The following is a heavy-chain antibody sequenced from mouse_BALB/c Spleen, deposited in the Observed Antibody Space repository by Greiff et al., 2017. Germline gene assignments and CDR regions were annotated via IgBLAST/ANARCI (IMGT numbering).Heavy chain of an antibody. Sequence: QVQLQQSGAELVRPGSSVKISCKASGYAFSSYWMNWVKQRPGQGLEWIGQIYPGDGDTNYNGKFKGKATLTADTSSSTAYMQLSSLTSEDSAVYFCARDTPLLYYEYDVYAMDYWGQGTSVTVSS. J-gene: IGHJ4*01. CDR2: IYPGDGDT. CDR1: GYAFSSYW. V-gene: IGHV1-80*01. CDR3: ARDTPLLYYEYDVYAMDY. D-gene: IGHD2-4*01.